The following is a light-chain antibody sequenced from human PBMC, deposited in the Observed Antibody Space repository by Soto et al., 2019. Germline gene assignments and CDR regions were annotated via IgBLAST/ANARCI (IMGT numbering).Light chain of an antibody. J-gene: IGLJ1*01. CDR3: CSYAGSYV. CDR1: SSDVGSYNL. V-gene: IGLV2-23*01. CDR2: EGS. Sequence: QSALTQPASGAGSPGQSITLSCPGTSSDVGSYNLVSWYQQHPGKAPKLMIYEGSKRPSGVSNRFSGPKSGNTASLTISGLQAEDEADYYCCSYAGSYVFGTGTKVTVL.